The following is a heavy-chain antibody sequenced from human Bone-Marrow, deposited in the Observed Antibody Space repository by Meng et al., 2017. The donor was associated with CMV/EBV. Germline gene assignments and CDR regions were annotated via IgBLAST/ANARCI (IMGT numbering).Heavy chain of an antibody. V-gene: IGHV4-31*03. CDR1: GDSISRGGYH. D-gene: IGHD2-21*02. CDR3: ARGGSAVTAFDY. J-gene: IGHJ4*02. Sequence: SETLSLTCTVSGDSISRGGYHWSWIRQHPEKGLEWIGYIYYTGKKYYNPSLKSRLNISVDTSKNQFSLMLSSVTAADTAVYYWARGGSAVTAFDYWGQGTLVTVSS. CDR2: IYYTGKK.